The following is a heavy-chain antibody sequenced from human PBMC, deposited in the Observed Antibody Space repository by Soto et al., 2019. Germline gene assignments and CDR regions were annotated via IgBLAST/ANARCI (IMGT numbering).Heavy chain of an antibody. CDR1: GFTFSSYA. CDR3: AKHFDSGCPDY. CDR2: IGESGGST. D-gene: IGHD6-19*01. Sequence: EVQLLESGGGLVQPGGSLRLSCAASGFTFSSYALSWVRQAPGKGLEWVSIIGESGGSTFYADSVKGRCTISRDNSKNTLYLQMNSLRAEDTAVYYCAKHFDSGCPDYWGLGTLVTVSS. J-gene: IGHJ4*02. V-gene: IGHV3-23*01.